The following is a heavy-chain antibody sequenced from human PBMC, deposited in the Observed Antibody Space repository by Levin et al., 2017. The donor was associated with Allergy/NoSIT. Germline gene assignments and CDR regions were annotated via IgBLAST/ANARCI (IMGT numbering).Heavy chain of an antibody. CDR3: ARETLYDFWDNWFDP. D-gene: IGHD3-3*01. CDR2: IWYDGSNK. J-gene: IGHJ5*02. V-gene: IGHV3-33*01. CDR1: GFTFSSYG. Sequence: GGSLRLSCAASGFTFSSYGMHWVRQAPGKGLEWVAVIWYDGSNKYYADSVKGRFTISRDNSKNTLYLQMNSLRAEDTAVYYCARETLYDFWDNWFDPWGQGTLVTVSS.